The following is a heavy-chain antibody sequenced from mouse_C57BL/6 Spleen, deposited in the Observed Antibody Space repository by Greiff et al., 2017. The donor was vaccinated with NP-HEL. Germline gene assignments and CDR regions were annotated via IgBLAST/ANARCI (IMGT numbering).Heavy chain of an antibody. J-gene: IGHJ2*01. D-gene: IGHD1-1*01. CDR3: ARGDYYGSSPSHYFDY. CDR2: ISSGSSTI. CDR1: GFTFSDYG. Sequence: EVQGVESGGGLVKPGGSLKLSCAASGFTFSDYGMHWVRQAPEKGLEWVAYISSGSSTIYYADTVKGRFTISRDNAKNTLFLQMTSLRSEDTATYYCARGDYYGSSPSHYFDYWGQGTTLTVSS. V-gene: IGHV5-17*01.